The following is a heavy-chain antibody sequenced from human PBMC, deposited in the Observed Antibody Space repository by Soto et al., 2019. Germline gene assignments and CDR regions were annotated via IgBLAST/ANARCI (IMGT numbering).Heavy chain of an antibody. CDR2: INHSGST. D-gene: IGHD2-2*01. V-gene: IGHV4-34*01. CDR3: ARAPVVPAAMWGNFDY. CDR1: GGSFSGYY. J-gene: IGHJ4*02. Sequence: QVQLQQWGAGLLKPSETLSLTCAVYGGSFSGYYWSWIRQPPGKGLEWIGEINHSGSTNYNPSLKSRVTISVDTSKNQFSLKLSSVTAADTAVYYCARAPVVPAAMWGNFDYWGQGTLVTVSS.